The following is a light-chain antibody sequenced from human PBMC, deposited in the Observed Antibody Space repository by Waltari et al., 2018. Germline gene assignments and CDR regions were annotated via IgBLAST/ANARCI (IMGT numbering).Light chain of an antibody. CDR2: HAS. V-gene: IGKV3-20*01. CDR1: QSVIKY. J-gene: IGKJ1*01. Sequence: VLTQSPGTLSLFPGARATLSCRASQSVIKYLAWYQQKPGRAPRLLIYHASTRATGIPDRFSGSGSGTDFSLTISRLEPEDFAVYYCQKYDSLPATFGQGTRVEIK. CDR3: QKYDSLPAT.